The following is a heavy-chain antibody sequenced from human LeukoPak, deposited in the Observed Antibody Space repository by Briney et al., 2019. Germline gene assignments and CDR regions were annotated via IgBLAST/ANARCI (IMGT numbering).Heavy chain of an antibody. CDR2: INAGNGNT. Sequence: ASVKVSCKASGYTFTSYAMHWVRQAPGQRLEWMGWINAGNGNTKYSQEFQGRVTITRDTSASTAYMELSSLRSEDMAVYYCARDMNLQWPPDYWGQGTLVTVSS. D-gene: IGHD6-19*01. J-gene: IGHJ4*02. CDR1: GYTFTSYA. V-gene: IGHV1-3*03. CDR3: ARDMNLQWPPDY.